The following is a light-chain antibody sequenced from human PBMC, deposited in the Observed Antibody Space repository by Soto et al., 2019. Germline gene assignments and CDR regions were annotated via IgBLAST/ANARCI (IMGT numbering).Light chain of an antibody. Sequence: DIHMTQSPSTLSASVGDRVTITCRASQSISIWLAWYQQKPGRAPNLLIYGTSSLESGVPSRFSGSGSGTAFTLTISSLQPDDFATYYSQHYNDYSWTFGQGTKVEIK. J-gene: IGKJ1*01. V-gene: IGKV1-5*03. CDR3: QHYNDYSWT. CDR1: QSISIW. CDR2: GTS.